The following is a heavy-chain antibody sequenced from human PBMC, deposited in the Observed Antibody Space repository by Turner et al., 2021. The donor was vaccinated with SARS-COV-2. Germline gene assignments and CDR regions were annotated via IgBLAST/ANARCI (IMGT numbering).Heavy chain of an antibody. J-gene: IGHJ4*02. CDR3: ARGDIVVVVASTPGDYFDY. CDR1: GYTFTSYG. V-gene: IGHV1-18*01. D-gene: IGHD2-15*01. CDR2: ISAYNSNT. Sequence: QVQLLRSGAEVKKPGASVKVSCKASGYTFTSYGISWVRQAPGQGLEWMGWISAYNSNTNYAQKLQGRVTMTTDTSTSTAYMELRSLRSDDTAVYYCARGDIVVVVASTPGDYFDYWGQGTLVTVSS.